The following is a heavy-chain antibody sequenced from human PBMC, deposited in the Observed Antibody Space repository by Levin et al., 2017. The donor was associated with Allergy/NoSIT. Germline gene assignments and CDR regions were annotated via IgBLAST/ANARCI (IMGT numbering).Heavy chain of an antibody. D-gene: IGHD3-22*01. CDR3: AGWAMYHYDRSAFDYFYYAMDV. V-gene: IGHV3-21*01. Sequence: PGESLKISCAASGILFSSYDMNWVRQAPGKGLEWVSSISAGGNYIYYADSVKGRFTISRDNAKNSLFLQMNSLRAEDTAVYYCAGWAMYHYDRSAFDYFYYAMDVWGQGTTVTVSS. J-gene: IGHJ6*02. CDR1: GILFSSYD. CDR2: ISAGGNYI.